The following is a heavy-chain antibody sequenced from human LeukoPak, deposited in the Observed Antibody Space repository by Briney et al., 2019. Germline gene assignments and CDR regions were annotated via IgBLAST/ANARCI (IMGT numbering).Heavy chain of an antibody. CDR1: GFTFSSYW. Sequence: GGSLRLSCAASGFTFSSYWMSWVRQAPGKGLEWVSAISGSGGSTYYAGSVKGRFTISRDNSKNTLYLQMNSLRAEDTAVYYCAKVRGYSSSWYVRSQNYYYMDVWGKGTTVTISS. D-gene: IGHD6-13*01. V-gene: IGHV3-23*01. J-gene: IGHJ6*03. CDR2: ISGSGGST. CDR3: AKVRGYSSSWYVRSQNYYYMDV.